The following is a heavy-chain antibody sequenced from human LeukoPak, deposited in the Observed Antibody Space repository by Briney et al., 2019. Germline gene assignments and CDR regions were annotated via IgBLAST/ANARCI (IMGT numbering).Heavy chain of an antibody. CDR1: GFTFSTYT. V-gene: IGHV3-21*04. CDR3: AKGSRDSSGWYRDY. Sequence: GGSLRLSCVASGFTFSTYTLNWVRQTPGKGLEWVSSISGSSYYIYYADSVRGRFTISRDNSKNTLYLQMNSLRAEDTAVYYCAKGSRDSSGWYRDYWGQGTLVTVSS. D-gene: IGHD6-19*01. J-gene: IGHJ4*02. CDR2: ISGSSYYI.